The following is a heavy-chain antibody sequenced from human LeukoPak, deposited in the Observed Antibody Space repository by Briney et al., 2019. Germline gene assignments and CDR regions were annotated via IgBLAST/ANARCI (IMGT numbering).Heavy chain of an antibody. CDR2: IYTSGST. CDR3: ARNAGSSGWYENYYYYYMDV. J-gene: IGHJ6*03. CDR1: GGSISSYY. D-gene: IGHD6-19*01. V-gene: IGHV4-4*07. Sequence: SETLSLTCTVSGGSISSYYWSWIRQPAGKGLEWIGRIYTSGSTNYNPSLKSRVTMSVDTSKSQFSLKLSSVTAADTAVYYCARNAGSSGWYENYYYYYMDVWGKGTTVTVSS.